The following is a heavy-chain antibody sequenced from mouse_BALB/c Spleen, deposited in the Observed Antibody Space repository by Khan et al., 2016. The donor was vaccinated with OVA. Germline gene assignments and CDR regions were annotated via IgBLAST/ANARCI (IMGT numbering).Heavy chain of an antibody. D-gene: IGHD2-14*01. CDR3: ARSTYRYAFAY. V-gene: IGHV3-8*02. CDR2: MISSGYT. Sequence: EVQLQESGPSLVQPSQTLSLTCSVTGDSISSGYWSWIRKFPGNKLEYMGYMISSGYTYYNPSLKSRIFITRHTSKNQYSLQLNTVTTEDTATYYCARSTYRYAFAYWGQGTLVTVSA. CDR1: GDSISSGY. J-gene: IGHJ3*01.